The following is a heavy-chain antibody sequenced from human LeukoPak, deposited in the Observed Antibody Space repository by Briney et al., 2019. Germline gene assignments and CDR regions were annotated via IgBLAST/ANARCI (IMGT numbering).Heavy chain of an antibody. D-gene: IGHD6-13*01. Sequence: PSQTLSLTCAVSGGSISSGGYSWSWIRQPPGKGLEWIGYIYHSGSTNYNPSLKSRVTISVDTSKNQFSLNLSSVTAADTAVYYCARVMTGYSSSWYGHKRAHYFDYWGQGTLVTVSS. CDR2: IYHSGST. V-gene: IGHV4-30-2*01. CDR3: ARVMTGYSSSWYGHKRAHYFDY. J-gene: IGHJ4*02. CDR1: GGSISSGGYS.